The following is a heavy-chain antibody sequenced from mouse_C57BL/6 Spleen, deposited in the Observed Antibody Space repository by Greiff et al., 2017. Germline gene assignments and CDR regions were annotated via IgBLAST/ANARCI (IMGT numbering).Heavy chain of an antibody. J-gene: IGHJ4*01. CDR1: GFTFSDYG. CDR2: ISSGSSTI. CDR3: AMPPLLRYGYYAMDY. Sequence: EVKLVESGGGLVKPGGSLKLSCAASGFTFSDYGMHWVRQAPEKGLEWVAYISSGSSTIYYADTVKGRFTISRDNAKNTLFLQMTSLRSEDTAMYYCAMPPLLRYGYYAMDYWGQGTSVTVSS. D-gene: IGHD1-1*01. V-gene: IGHV5-17*01.